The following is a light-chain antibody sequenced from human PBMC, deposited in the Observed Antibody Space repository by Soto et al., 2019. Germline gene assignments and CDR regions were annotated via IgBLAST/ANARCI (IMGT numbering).Light chain of an antibody. J-gene: IGKJ4*01. CDR3: QQYYSTPLT. V-gene: IGKV4-1*01. CDR2: WAS. CDR1: QSVLYSSNNKND. Sequence: DIVMTQSPDSLAVSLGERATINCKSSQSVLYSSNNKNDLAWYQQKPGQPPKLLIYWASTRESGVPDRFSGSGSGTDFTLTISSLQAEDVAVYYCQQYYSTPLTFGGGNKVEIK.